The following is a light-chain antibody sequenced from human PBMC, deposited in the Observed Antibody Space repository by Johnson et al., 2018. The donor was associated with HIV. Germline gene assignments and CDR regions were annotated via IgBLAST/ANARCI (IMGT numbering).Light chain of an antibody. J-gene: IGLJ1*01. V-gene: IGLV1-51*02. CDR1: SSNIGNNY. CDR3: GTWDSSLTSYV. CDR2: ENN. Sequence: QSVLTQPPSVSAAPGQKVSISCSGSSSNIGNNYVSWYRQLPGTAPKVLIYENNKRPSGIPDRFSGSKSDTSATLAITGLQTGDEAEYYCGTWDSSLTSYVFGAGTKVTVL.